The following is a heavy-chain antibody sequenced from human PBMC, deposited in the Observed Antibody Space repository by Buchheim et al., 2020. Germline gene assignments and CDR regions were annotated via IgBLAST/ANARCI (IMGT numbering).Heavy chain of an antibody. CDR1: GFTFSRAA. J-gene: IGHJ4*02. Sequence: EVQLVESGGDLVQPGGSLRLSCAVSGFTFSRAAMTWVRQAPGKGLQWVSSIAIGGDKTYYADSVEGRFSIPRDNSKSTLYLQMNSLRAEDTAVYYCAKEIRPNDYWGQGTL. CDR3: AKEIRPNDY. V-gene: IGHV3-23*04. D-gene: IGHD1-1*01. CDR2: IAIGGDKT.